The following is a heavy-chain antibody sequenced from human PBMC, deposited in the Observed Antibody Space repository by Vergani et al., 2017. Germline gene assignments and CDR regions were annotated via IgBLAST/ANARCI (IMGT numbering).Heavy chain of an antibody. CDR2: ISSSSSYT. CDR3: ARVGSLKHDSSGDYRKRNPRPYGMDV. J-gene: IGHJ6*02. Sequence: EVQLVESGGGLVQPGGSLRLSCAASGFTFSSYEMNWVRQAPGKGLEWVSYISSSSSYTNYADSVKGRFTISRDNAKNSLYLQMNSLRAEDTAVYYCARVGSLKHDSSGDYRKRNPRPYGMDVWGQGP. D-gene: IGHD3-22*01. CDR1: GFTFSSYE. V-gene: IGHV3-48*03.